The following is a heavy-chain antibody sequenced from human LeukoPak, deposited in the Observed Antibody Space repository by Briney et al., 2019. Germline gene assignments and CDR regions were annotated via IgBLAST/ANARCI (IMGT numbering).Heavy chain of an antibody. D-gene: IGHD5-12*01. CDR1: GFTLSSYA. J-gene: IGHJ6*03. CDR2: IAYDATKK. V-gene: IGHV3-30*03. Sequence: GGSLRLSCAASGFTLSSYAMSWVRQAPGKGLEWLGVIAYDATKKYSADSLKGRVTISRDNSKNSLYLHMNNLRPEDTAVYFCARDGVTTITFGFYMDVWGEGTTVIVS. CDR3: ARDGVTTITFGFYMDV.